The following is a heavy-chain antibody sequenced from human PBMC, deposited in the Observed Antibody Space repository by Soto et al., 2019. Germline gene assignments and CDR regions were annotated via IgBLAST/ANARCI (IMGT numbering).Heavy chain of an antibody. J-gene: IGHJ5*02. CDR1: GGTFSSYT. CDR3: ARHSPVAVAGTGWFDP. D-gene: IGHD6-19*01. Sequence: QVQLVQSGAEVKKPGSSVKVSCKASGGTFSSYTISWVRQAPGQGLVWMGRIIPILGIANYAQKFQGRVTITADKSTSTAYMELSSLRSEDTAVYYCARHSPVAVAGTGWFDPWGQGTLVTVSS. V-gene: IGHV1-69*02. CDR2: IIPILGIA.